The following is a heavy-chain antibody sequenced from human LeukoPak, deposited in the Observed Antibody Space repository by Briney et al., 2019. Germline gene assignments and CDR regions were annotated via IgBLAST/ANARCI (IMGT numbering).Heavy chain of an antibody. CDR1: GSTFTTYA. CDR3: GRPTKFWLIQGDGVDV. CDR2: IGAGGAAT. Sequence: GASLRLSCAASGSTFTTYAMTWVRQAPGKGLEWVSSIGAGGAATFYSDSVKGRFTISRDNSMNTLYLQMSSLRADDTAVYYCGRPTKFWLIQGDGVDVWGQGTTVTVSS. D-gene: IGHD6-19*01. V-gene: IGHV3-23*01. J-gene: IGHJ6*02.